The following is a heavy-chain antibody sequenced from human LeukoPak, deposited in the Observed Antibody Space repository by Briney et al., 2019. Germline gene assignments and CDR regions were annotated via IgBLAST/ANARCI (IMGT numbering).Heavy chain of an antibody. D-gene: IGHD5-24*01. CDR1: GGSISSYY. Sequence: SETLSLTCTVSGGSISSYYWSWLRQPPGKGLEWIGYIYYSGSTNYNPSLKSRVTISVDTSKNQFSLKLSSVTAADTAVYDCARDGYNYGLDRWGQGSLVTVSA. J-gene: IGHJ4*01. V-gene: IGHV4-59*01. CDR3: ARDGYNYGLDR. CDR2: IYYSGST.